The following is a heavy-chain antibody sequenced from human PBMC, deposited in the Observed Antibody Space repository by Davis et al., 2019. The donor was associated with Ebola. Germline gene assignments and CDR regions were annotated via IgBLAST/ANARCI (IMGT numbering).Heavy chain of an antibody. D-gene: IGHD3-10*01. J-gene: IGHJ4*02. V-gene: IGHV4-59*01. CDR3: ARVPVSGGSYYFDY. CDR1: GGSISSYY. Sequence: PGGSLRLSCTVSGGSISSYYWSWIRQPPGKGLEWIGYIYYSGSTNYNPSLKSRVTISVDTSKNQFSLKLSSVTAADTAVYYCARVPVSGGSYYFDYWGQGTLVTVSS. CDR2: IYYSGST.